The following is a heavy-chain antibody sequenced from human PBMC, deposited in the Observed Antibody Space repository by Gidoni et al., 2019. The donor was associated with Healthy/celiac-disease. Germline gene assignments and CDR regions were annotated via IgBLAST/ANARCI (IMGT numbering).Heavy chain of an antibody. J-gene: IGHJ4*02. CDR1: GLPFSSYA. D-gene: IGHD3-10*01. V-gene: IGHV3-23*01. Sequence: EVQLLESGGGLVQPGGSLRLSCAASGLPFSSYAMSWVRQAPGKGLEWVSAISGSGGSTYYADSVKGRFTISRDNSKNTLYLQMNSLRAEDTAVYYCAKLITMVRGAPDYWGQGTLVTVSS. CDR3: AKLITMVRGAPDY. CDR2: ISGSGGST.